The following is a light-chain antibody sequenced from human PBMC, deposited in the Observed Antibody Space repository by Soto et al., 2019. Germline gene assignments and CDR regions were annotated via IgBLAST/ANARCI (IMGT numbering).Light chain of an antibody. Sequence: QLVLTQSPSASASLGASVKLTCTLSSGHSSYAIAWHQQQPEKGPRYFMKLNSDGSHSKGDGIPDRFSGSSSGAERYLTISSLQSEDEADYSCQTWGTGIQVFGTGTKVTVL. V-gene: IGLV4-69*01. CDR1: SGHSSYA. CDR3: QTWGTGIQV. J-gene: IGLJ1*01. CDR2: LNSDGSH.